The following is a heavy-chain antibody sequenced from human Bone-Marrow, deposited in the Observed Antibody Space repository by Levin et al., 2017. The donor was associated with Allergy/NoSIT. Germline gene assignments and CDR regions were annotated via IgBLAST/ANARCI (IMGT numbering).Heavy chain of an antibody. CDR1: GFTFNNCA. J-gene: IGHJ4*02. CDR3: AKDHWVSYNNSPRFDS. CDR2: ISGSGDST. D-gene: IGHD1-1*01. V-gene: IGHV3-23*01. Sequence: GGSLRLSCAASGFTFNNCAINWVRQAPGKGLEWVSFISGSGDSTHYADSVKGRFTISRDNSKKTLYLQRNSLSAEDTAIYYCAKDHWVSYNNSPRFDSWGQGTLVTVSS.